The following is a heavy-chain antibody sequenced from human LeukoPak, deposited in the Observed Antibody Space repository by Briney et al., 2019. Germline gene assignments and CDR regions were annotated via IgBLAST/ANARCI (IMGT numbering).Heavy chain of an antibody. V-gene: IGHV5-51*01. CDR2: IYPRDSDI. J-gene: IGHJ4*02. CDR1: GYNYTTYW. CDR3: ATSIAVASRGFDY. D-gene: IGHD6-19*01. Sequence: GESLKISCKGSGYNYTTYWIGWVRQMPGKGLEWMGIIYPRDSDIRYSPSFQGQVTISADKSINTAYLQWSSLKASDTAMYYCATSIAVASRGFDYWGQGILVTVSS.